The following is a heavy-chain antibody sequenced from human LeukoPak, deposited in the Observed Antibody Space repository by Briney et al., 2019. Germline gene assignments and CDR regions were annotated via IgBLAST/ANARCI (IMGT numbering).Heavy chain of an antibody. CDR3: ARGAWATRLAS. Sequence: SETLSLTCAVYGESLNSYYWSWVRQPPGEGLEWIGEIYESGTTKYNPSLKSRVAISMVPSKQQFSLRLSSVTAADTVVYYCARGAWATRLASWGLGTPVIVSS. J-gene: IGHJ4*02. V-gene: IGHV4-34*01. D-gene: IGHD2-15*01. CDR1: GESLNSYY. CDR2: IYESGTT.